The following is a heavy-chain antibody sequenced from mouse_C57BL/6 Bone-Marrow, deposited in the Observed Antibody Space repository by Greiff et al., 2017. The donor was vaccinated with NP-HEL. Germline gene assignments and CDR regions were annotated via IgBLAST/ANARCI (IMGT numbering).Heavy chain of an antibody. D-gene: IGHD3-2*02. CDR2: ISNLAYSI. V-gene: IGHV5-15*01. J-gene: IGHJ3*01. Sequence: EVKLVESGGGLVQPGGSLKLSCAASGFTFSDYGMAWVRQAPRKGPEWVAFISNLAYSIYYADTVTGRFTISRENAKNTLYLEMSSLRSEDTAMYYCARQGQLRLGFAYWGQGTLVTVSA. CDR1: GFTFSDYG. CDR3: ARQGQLRLGFAY.